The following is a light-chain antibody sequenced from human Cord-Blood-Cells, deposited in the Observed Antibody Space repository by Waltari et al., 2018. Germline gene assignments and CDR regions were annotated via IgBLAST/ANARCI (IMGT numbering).Light chain of an antibody. V-gene: IGKV1-39*01. CDR2: AAS. Sequence: DIHITQSPPPLSIHLGDRVTITCRASQSICSYLNWYLQKPGKAPKLLIYAASSLQSGVPSRFSGSGSGTEFTLTISSLQPDDFATYYCQQYNSNSRTFGQGTKVEIK. CDR1: QSICSY. CDR3: QQYNSNSRT. J-gene: IGKJ1*01.